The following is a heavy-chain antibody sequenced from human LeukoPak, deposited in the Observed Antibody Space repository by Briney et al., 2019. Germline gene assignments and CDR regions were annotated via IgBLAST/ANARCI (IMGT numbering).Heavy chain of an antibody. Sequence: GGSLRLSCEASGFTFSRFGMHWVRQAPGKGLEWVAVIWYDGSNQDYADSVKGRFTISRDNSKNTLYLQMNSLRAEDTAVYYCARDAALGGSYLSGYWGQGTLVTVSS. CDR2: IWYDGSNQ. V-gene: IGHV3-33*01. D-gene: IGHD1-26*01. CDR1: GFTFSRFG. J-gene: IGHJ4*02. CDR3: ARDAALGGSYLSGY.